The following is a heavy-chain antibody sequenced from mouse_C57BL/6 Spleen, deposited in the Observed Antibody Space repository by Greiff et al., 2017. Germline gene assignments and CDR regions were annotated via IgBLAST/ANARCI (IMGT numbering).Heavy chain of an antibody. J-gene: IGHJ2*01. CDR1: GYTFTSYW. V-gene: IGHV1-64*01. Sequence: VQLQQPGAELVKPGASVKLSCKASGYTFTSYWMHWVKQRPGQGLEWIGMIHPNSGSTNYNEKFKSKATLTVDKSSSTAYMQLSSLTSEDSAVYYCAITTVVATGDYFDYWGQGTTLTVSS. D-gene: IGHD1-1*01. CDR3: AITTVVATGDYFDY. CDR2: IHPNSGST.